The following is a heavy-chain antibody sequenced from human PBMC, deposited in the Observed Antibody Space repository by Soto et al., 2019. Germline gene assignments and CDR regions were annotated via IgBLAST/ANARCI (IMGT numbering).Heavy chain of an antibody. D-gene: IGHD4-17*01. CDR2: ISYSGTT. V-gene: IGHV4-30-4*01. Sequence: PSETLSLTCTVSGGSISSGNYYWSWIRQPPGKGLEWIGFISYSGTTHYSASLSSRVSISVDTSKNQFSLDLSSVTAADTAVYYCATMGTPVTGLYYFDYWGQGTLVTVS. J-gene: IGHJ4*02. CDR3: ATMGTPVTGLYYFDY. CDR1: GGSISSGNYY.